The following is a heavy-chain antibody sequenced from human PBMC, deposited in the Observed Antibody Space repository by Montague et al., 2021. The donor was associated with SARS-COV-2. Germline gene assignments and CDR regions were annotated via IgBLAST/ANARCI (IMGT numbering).Heavy chain of an antibody. D-gene: IGHD4-17*01. CDR1: GGSVNSGGYY. CDR3: ARDGTAYDYDDYETAGYSYYHGMDV. V-gene: IGHV4-61*08. J-gene: IGHJ6*02. Sequence: SETLSLTCTVSGGSVNSGGYYWSWIRQPPGKGLEWIGNIYYSGTTNYNPSLKSRVTISVDTSKNQFSLKLSSVTAADTAVYYCARDGTAYDYDDYETAGYSYYHGMDVWGQGTTVTVSS. CDR2: IYYSGTT.